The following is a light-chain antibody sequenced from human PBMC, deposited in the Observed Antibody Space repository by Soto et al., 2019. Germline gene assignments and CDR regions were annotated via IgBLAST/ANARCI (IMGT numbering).Light chain of an antibody. CDR3: QLWDSSSDHVV. V-gene: IGLV3-21*02. CDR2: DDT. J-gene: IGLJ2*01. CDR1: NIGSKS. Sequence: SYELTQPPSVSVAPGQTARITCGGNNIGSKSVQWYQQRPGQAPVVVVYDDTDRPSGIPERFSGSNSGNTATLTISRVEAGDEADYYCQLWDSSSDHVVFGGGTKVTAL.